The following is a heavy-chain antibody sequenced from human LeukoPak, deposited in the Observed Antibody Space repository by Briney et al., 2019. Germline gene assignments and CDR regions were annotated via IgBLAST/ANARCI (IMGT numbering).Heavy chain of an antibody. CDR1: GFTLSSYA. CDR3: AKRSAESSGYFDY. Sequence: GGSLRLSCAASGFTLSSYAMSWVRQGPGKGLEWVSAITGSGAFTDYADSVKGRFTISRDNSKNMLYLQMNSLRAEDTAVYYCAKRSAESSGYFDYWGQGTLVTVSS. CDR2: ITGSGAFT. J-gene: IGHJ4*02. D-gene: IGHD6-19*01. V-gene: IGHV3-23*01.